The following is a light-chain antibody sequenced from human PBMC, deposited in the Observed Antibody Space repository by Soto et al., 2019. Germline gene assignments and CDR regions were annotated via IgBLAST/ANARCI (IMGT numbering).Light chain of an antibody. V-gene: IGKV1-17*01. CDR1: QGIRKD. CDR2: AAS. Sequence: DIQMTQSPSSLSASVGDRVTITCRASQGIRKDLGWYQQKPGKAPKRLIYAASSLQSGVASRFSGSGSGTAITLTINSLQPENYATYYVVQHKSYPTFGQGTRPEIK. CDR3: VQHKSYPT. J-gene: IGKJ5*01.